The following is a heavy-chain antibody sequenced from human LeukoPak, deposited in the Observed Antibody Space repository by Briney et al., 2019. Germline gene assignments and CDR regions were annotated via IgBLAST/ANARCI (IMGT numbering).Heavy chain of an antibody. CDR2: IYPGDSDT. CDR3: ARRVSSGWTPFDY. CDR1: GYDFSSDW. D-gene: IGHD6-19*01. J-gene: IGHJ4*02. V-gene: IGHV5-51*01. Sequence: GESLKISCKGSGYDFSSDWIGWVRQMPGKGLEWMGIIYPGDSDTRYSPSFQGRVTISADKSISTAYLQWSSLKASDSAMYYCARRVSSGWTPFDYWGQGTLVTVSA.